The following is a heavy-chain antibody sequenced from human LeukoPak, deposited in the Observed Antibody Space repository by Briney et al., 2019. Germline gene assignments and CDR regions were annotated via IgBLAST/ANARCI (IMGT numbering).Heavy chain of an antibody. V-gene: IGHV3-48*01. D-gene: IGHD3-10*01. CDR2: ISSSSSTI. CDR1: GFTFSSYS. CDR3: ARDGRLLWFGELFTY. Sequence: GGSLRLSCAASGFTFSSYSMNWVRQAPGKGREWVSYISSSSSTIYYADSVKGRFTISRDNAKNSLYLQMSSLRAEDTAVYYCARDGRLLWFGELFTYWGQGTLVTVSS. J-gene: IGHJ4*02.